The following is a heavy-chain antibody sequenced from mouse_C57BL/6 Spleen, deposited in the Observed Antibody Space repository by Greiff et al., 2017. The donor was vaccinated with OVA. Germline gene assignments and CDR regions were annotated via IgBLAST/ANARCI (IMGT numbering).Heavy chain of an antibody. J-gene: IGHJ3*01. D-gene: IGHD2-4*01. Sequence: QVQLQQPGAELVRPGSSVKLSCKASGYTFTSYWMDWVKQRPGQGLEWIGNIYPSDSETHYNQKFKDKATLTVDKSSSTAYMQLSSLTSEDSAVYYCARVADYDGACFAYWGQGPLVTVSA. CDR2: IYPSDSET. CDR3: ARVADYDGACFAY. CDR1: GYTFTSYW. V-gene: IGHV1-61*01.